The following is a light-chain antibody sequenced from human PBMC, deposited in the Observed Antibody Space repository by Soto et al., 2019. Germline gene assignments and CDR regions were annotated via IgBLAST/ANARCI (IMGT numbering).Light chain of an antibody. CDR2: EVN. CDR1: SRDVGGYVY. V-gene: IGLV2-8*01. J-gene: IGLJ2*01. CDR3: SSYAASNKMV. Sequence: QSALTQPRSASGSPGESVTMSCTGTSRDVGGYVYVSWFQQHPGKAPKLIIFEVNKRPSGVPDRFSGSRSGNTASLTVSGLQIEDEADYYCSSYAASNKMVFGGGTKLTV.